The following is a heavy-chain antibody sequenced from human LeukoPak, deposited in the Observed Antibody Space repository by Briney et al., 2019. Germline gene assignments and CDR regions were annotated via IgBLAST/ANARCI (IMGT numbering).Heavy chain of an antibody. V-gene: IGHV3-21*01. CDR1: GFTFSSYS. Sequence: PGGSLRLSCAASGFTFSSYSMNWVRQAPGKGLEWVSSISSSSSYIYYADSVKGRFTISRDKAKNSLYLQMNSLRAEDTAVYYCARDEGPKLRYQPDYWGQGTLVTVSS. D-gene: IGHD3-9*01. CDR3: ARDEGPKLRYQPDY. J-gene: IGHJ4*02. CDR2: ISSSSSYI.